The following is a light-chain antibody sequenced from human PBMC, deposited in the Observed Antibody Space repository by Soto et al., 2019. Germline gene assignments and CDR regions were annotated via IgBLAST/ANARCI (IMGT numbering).Light chain of an antibody. CDR3: QRYNAAPYT. Sequence: ILMTQSPSPVSPSVGDRFTITCRASQAISNYLAWYQHRPGQVPQVLIYAASTLQSGVPSRFSGRGSGSVFTLTIYILQPEEVATSYCQRYNAAPYTFGQGTKLQIK. V-gene: IGKV1-27*01. CDR2: AAS. J-gene: IGKJ2*01. CDR1: QAISNY.